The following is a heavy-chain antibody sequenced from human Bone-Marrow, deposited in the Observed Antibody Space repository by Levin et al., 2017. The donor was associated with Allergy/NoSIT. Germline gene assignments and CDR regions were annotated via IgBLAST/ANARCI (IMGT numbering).Heavy chain of an antibody. J-gene: IGHJ5*02. CDR3: ARVIGLAGTGKWFDP. CDR2: IYHTGST. V-gene: IGHV4-30-2*01. Sequence: SETLSLTCTVSGGSISNNAFSWSWLRQPPGKGLEFIGYIYHTGSTYYNPSLKSRVSISIDKSRNLFSLNLSSLTAADTAVYYCARVIGLAGTGKWFDPWGQGTLVTVSS. CDR1: GGSISNNAFS. D-gene: IGHD6-19*01.